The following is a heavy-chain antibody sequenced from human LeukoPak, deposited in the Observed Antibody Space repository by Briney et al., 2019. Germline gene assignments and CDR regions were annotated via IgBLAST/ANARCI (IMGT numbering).Heavy chain of an antibody. J-gene: IGHJ4*02. CDR1: GFTFSSYA. V-gene: IGHV3-23*01. D-gene: IGHD2-15*01. Sequence: GGSLRLSCAASGFTFSSYAMSWVRQAPGKGLEWVSAISGSGGSTYYADSVKGRFTISRDNSKNTLYPQMNSLRAEDTAVYYCAKDLGRCSGGSCYSGSLDYWGQGTLVTVSS. CDR3: AKDLGRCSGGSCYSGSLDY. CDR2: ISGSGGST.